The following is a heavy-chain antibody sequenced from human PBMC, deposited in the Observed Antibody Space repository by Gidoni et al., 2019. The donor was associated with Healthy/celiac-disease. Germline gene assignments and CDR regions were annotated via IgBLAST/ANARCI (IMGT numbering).Heavy chain of an antibody. D-gene: IGHD5-12*01. CDR2: MYNSGST. V-gene: IGHV4-39*01. CDR3: AMACSDYEPYYFDY. CDR1: GGSIVGCTYY. Sequence: QLQLQESGPGLVKPSETLSLTCSVSGGSIVGCTYYWAWIRQPPGKGLEWTGTMYNSGSTYYNPSLKSRVTISVDTSKNQFSLKLSSVTAADTAVYYCAMACSDYEPYYFDYWGRGTLVTVSS. J-gene: IGHJ4*02.